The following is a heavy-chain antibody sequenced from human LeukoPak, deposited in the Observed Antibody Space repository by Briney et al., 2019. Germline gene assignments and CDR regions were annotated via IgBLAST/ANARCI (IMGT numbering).Heavy chain of an antibody. Sequence: GGSLRLSCAASGFTVSSNYMSWVRQAPGKGLEWVSVIYSGGSTYYADSVKGRFTISRDNSKNTLYLQMNSLRAEDTAVYYCARAAAPHDAFDIWGQGTMVTVSS. CDR2: IYSGGST. CDR3: ARAAAPHDAFDI. J-gene: IGHJ3*02. D-gene: IGHD6-13*01. V-gene: IGHV3-53*01. CDR1: GFTVSSNY.